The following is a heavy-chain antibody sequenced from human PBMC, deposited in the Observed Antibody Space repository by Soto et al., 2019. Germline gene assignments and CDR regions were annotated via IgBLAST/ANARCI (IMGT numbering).Heavy chain of an antibody. Sequence: QVQLQESGPGLVKPSETLSLTCTVSGGSISSYYWSWIRQPAGKGLEWIGRIYTSGSTNYNPSLKSRVTMSVDTSNNQFSMKLSSVTAADTAVYYCASGVRGSSGYEWFDPWGQGTLVTVSS. V-gene: IGHV4-4*07. CDR2: IYTSGST. J-gene: IGHJ5*02. CDR3: ASGVRGSSGYEWFDP. CDR1: GGSISSYY. D-gene: IGHD3-22*01.